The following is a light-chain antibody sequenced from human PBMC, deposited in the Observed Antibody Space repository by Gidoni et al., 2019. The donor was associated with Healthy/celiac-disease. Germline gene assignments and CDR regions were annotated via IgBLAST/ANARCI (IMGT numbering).Light chain of an antibody. V-gene: IGKV3-20*01. CDR2: GAS. J-gene: IGKJ2*01. CDR1: QSVSSSY. Sequence: EIVLTQSPGTLSLSPGERATLSCRASQSVSSSYLAWYQQKPGQAPMLLIYGASSRATGIPDRFSGSGSGTDFTLTISRLEPEDFAVYYCQQYGSSPPTFSQGTKLEIK. CDR3: QQYGSSPPT.